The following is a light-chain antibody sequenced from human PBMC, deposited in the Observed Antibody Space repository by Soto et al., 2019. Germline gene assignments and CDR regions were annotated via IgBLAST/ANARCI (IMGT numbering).Light chain of an antibody. Sequence: DIQMTQSPSSLSASVGDRVTITCRASQSISSYLNWYQQKPGKAPKLLIYAASSLQSGVPSRFSGSGSWTDFTLTISSLQPEDFATYYGQQSYSTRWTFGQGTKVEIK. CDR1: QSISSY. CDR2: AAS. J-gene: IGKJ1*01. CDR3: QQSYSTRWT. V-gene: IGKV1-39*01.